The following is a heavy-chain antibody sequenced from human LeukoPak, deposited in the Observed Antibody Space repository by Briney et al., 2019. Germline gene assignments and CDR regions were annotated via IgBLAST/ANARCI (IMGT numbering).Heavy chain of an antibody. V-gene: IGHV4-34*01. D-gene: IGHD3-16*02. Sequence: SETLSLTCAVYGGSFSGYYWSWIRQTPGKGLEWIGEINHSGSTNYNPSLKSRVTMSVDTSKNHFSLKLSSVTAADTAVYYCARASDYDYVWGSYRYGGDYFDYWGQGTLVTVSS. CDR2: INHSGST. CDR1: GGSFSGYY. CDR3: ARASDYDYVWGSYRYGGDYFDY. J-gene: IGHJ4*02.